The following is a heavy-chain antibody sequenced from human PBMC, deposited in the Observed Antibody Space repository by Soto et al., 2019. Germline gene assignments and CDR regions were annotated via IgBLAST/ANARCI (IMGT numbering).Heavy chain of an antibody. Sequence: SETLSLTCTVSGGSISSYYWSWIRQPPGKGLEWIGYIYYSGSTNYNPSPKGRVTISVDTSKNQFSLKLSSVTAADTAVYYCARSDGRYWGQGTLVTVSS. CDR1: GGSISSYY. J-gene: IGHJ4*02. V-gene: IGHV4-59*01. CDR2: IYYSGST. CDR3: ARSDGRY.